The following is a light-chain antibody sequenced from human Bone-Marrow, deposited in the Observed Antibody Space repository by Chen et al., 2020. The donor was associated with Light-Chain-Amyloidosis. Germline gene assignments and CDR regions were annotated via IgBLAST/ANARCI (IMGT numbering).Light chain of an antibody. CDR2: SNN. J-gene: IGLJ3*02. CDR1: SSTVGGIT. CDR3: AHLDDSMMGRL. V-gene: IGLV1-44*01. Sequence: QSVLTQPPPASGTPGQRVTISCSGTSSTVGGITVNGYQQVPGPAPKLLIYSNNKRPSGVPDRFSGAKSGTSASLAISGLQSEDEADYCCAHLDDSMMGRLFGGGTKLTVL.